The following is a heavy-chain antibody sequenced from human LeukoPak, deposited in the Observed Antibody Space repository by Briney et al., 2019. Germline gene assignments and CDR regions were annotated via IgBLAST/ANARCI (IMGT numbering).Heavy chain of an antibody. CDR1: GYTFIDHW. J-gene: IGHJ4*02. CDR3: ARDRDGGVGTIDY. CDR2: ININSGGI. D-gene: IGHD3-3*01. V-gene: IGHV1-2*06. Sequence: GASVKVSCKASGYTFIDHWIHWVRQAPGQGLEWMGRININSGGINYAEKFQGRVTMTRATSISTAYMELSRLRFDDTAVYYCARDRDGGVGTIDYWGQGTLVPVSS.